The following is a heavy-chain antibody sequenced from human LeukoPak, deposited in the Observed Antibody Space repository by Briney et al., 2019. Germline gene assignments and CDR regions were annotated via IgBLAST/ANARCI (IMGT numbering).Heavy chain of an antibody. CDR3: AKGSHSSSWDDDAEYFQH. D-gene: IGHD6-13*01. CDR1: GFTFSSYW. V-gene: IGHV3-33*06. CDR2: IWYDGSNK. Sequence: GGSLRLSCAASGFTFSSYWMSWVRQAPGKGLEWVAVIWYDGSNKYYADSVKGRFTISRDNSKNTLYLQMNSLRAEDTAVYYCAKGSHSSSWDDDAEYFQHWGQGTLVTVSS. J-gene: IGHJ1*01.